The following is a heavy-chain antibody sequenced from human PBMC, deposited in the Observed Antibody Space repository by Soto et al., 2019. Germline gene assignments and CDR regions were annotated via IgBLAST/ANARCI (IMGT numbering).Heavy chain of an antibody. CDR3: ARDAGYKWNYGGSWCDP. D-gene: IGHD1-7*01. CDR1: GYTFTSYG. V-gene: IGHV1-18*01. Sequence: QVQLVQSGAEVKKPGASVKVSCKASGYTFTSYGISWVRQAPGQGLEWMGWISAYNGNTNHAQKLQGRVTMTTDTPTNPAYMELRSLRSDDTAVYYCARDAGYKWNYGGSWCDPWGQGTLVTVSS. CDR2: ISAYNGNT. J-gene: IGHJ5*02.